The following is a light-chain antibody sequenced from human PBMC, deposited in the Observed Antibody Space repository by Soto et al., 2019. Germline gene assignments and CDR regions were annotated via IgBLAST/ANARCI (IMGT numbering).Light chain of an antibody. Sequence: IVLTQSPGTLSLSPGERVTLSCRASQSVTTRLAWYQHKPGQAPSLLMSGASSRASGVPVRFSGSGSGTDVTLTISRLEPEDCALYYCQQYGGSPITFGLGTRLEIK. CDR2: GAS. V-gene: IGKV3-20*01. CDR1: QSVTTR. CDR3: QQYGGSPIT. J-gene: IGKJ5*01.